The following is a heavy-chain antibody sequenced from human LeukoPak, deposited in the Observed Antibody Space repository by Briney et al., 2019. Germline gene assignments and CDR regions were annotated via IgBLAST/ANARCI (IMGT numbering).Heavy chain of an antibody. Sequence: SETLSLTCTVSSGSLSPYFWSWIRQTPGKGLEWIGYIYFSGSTNYNPSLKSRVTMSVDTSKNQFSLRLSSVTAADTAVYYCARRQIYFDSWGQGTLVTVSS. J-gene: IGHJ4*02. V-gene: IGHV4-59*08. CDR1: SGSLSPYF. CDR3: ARRQIYFDS. CDR2: IYFSGST.